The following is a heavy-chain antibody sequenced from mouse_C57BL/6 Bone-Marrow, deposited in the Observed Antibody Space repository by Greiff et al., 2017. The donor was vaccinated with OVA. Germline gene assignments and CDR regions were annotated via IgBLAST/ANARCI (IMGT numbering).Heavy chain of an antibody. Sequence: EVKLLESGGGLVQPGGSMKLSCAASGFTFSDAWMDWVRQSPEKGLEWVAEIRNKANNHATYYAESVKGRFTISRDDSKSSVYLQMNSLRAEDTGIYYCTRAVVATDYAMDYWGQGTSVTVSS. V-gene: IGHV6-6*01. CDR1: GFTFSDAW. CDR3: TRAVVATDYAMDY. J-gene: IGHJ4*01. D-gene: IGHD1-1*01. CDR2: IRNKANNHAT.